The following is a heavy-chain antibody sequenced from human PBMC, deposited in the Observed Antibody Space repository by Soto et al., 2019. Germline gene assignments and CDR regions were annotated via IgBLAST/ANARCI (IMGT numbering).Heavy chain of an antibody. Sequence: QVQLVESGGGVVQPGRSLRLSCAASGFTFSSYAMHWVRQAPGKGLEWVAVISYDGSNKYYADSVKGRFTISRDNSKNTLYLQMNSLRAEDTAVYYCARGPPVVAAPHPNYEAETLYWGQGTLVTVS. CDR3: ARGPPVVAAPHPNYEAETLY. J-gene: IGHJ4*02. D-gene: IGHD2-15*01. CDR2: ISYDGSNK. CDR1: GFTFSSYA. V-gene: IGHV3-30-3*01.